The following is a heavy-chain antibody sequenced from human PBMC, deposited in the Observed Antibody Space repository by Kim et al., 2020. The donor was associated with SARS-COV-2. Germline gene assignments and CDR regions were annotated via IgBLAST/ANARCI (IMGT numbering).Heavy chain of an antibody. J-gene: IGHJ6*02. CDR2: IYSGGSST. CDR1: GFTFSSYA. V-gene: IGHV3-23*03. CDR3: AKEGGVIAARSYYYYGMDV. D-gene: IGHD6-6*01. Sequence: GGSLRLSCAASGFTFSSYAMSWVRQAPGKGLEWVSVIYSGGSSTYYADSVKGRFTISRDNSKNTLYLQMNSLRAEDTAVYYCAKEGGVIAARSYYYYGMDVWGQGTTVTVSS.